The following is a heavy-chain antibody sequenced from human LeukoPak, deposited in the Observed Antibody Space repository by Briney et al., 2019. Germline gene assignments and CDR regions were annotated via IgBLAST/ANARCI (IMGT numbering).Heavy chain of an antibody. CDR2: VTGNGAET. CDR3: AKRDGPYFFDY. CDR1: GFLFFNCG. Sequence: GGSLRLSCAASGFLFFNCGMNWVRQAPGKGLEWVSVVTGNGAETKYADSVKGRFTVFRDNSKNMLYLQMDRLRADDTAVYYCAKRDGPYFFDYWGQGTPVTVSS. J-gene: IGHJ4*02. V-gene: IGHV3-23*01.